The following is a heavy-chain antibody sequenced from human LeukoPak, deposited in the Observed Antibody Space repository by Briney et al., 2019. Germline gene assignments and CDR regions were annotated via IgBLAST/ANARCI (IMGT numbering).Heavy chain of an antibody. CDR3: ASAGLEMATIYY. V-gene: IGHV1-24*01. CDR1: GYTLTELS. D-gene: IGHD5-24*01. Sequence: GASVKVSCKVSGYTLTELSMHWVRQAPGKGLEWMGGFDPEDGETIYAQKFQGRVTMTEDTSTDTAYMELSSLRSDDTAVYYCASAGLEMATIYYWGQGTLVTVSS. J-gene: IGHJ4*02. CDR2: FDPEDGET.